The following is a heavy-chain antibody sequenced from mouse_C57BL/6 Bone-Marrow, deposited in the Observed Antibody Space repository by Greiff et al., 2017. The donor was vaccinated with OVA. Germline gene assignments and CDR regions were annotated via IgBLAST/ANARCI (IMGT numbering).Heavy chain of an antibody. CDR2: ISYDGSN. Sequence: ESGPGLVKPSQSLSLTCSVTGYSITSGYYWNWIRQFPGNKLEWMGYISYDGSNNYNPSLKNRISITRDTSKNQFFLKLNSVTTEDTATYYCASYYYGSWYFDYWGQGTTLTVSS. V-gene: IGHV3-6*01. CDR3: ASYYYGSWYFDY. J-gene: IGHJ2*01. CDR1: GYSITSGYY. D-gene: IGHD1-1*01.